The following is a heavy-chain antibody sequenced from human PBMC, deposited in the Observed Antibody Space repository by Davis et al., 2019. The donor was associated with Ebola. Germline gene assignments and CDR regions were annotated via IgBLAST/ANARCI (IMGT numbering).Heavy chain of an antibody. V-gene: IGHV3-48*03. CDR3: ARDRVLRYFDWLLQYGMDV. CDR1: GFTFSSYE. Sequence: GESLKIACAASGFTFSSYEMNWVRQAPGKGLEWVSYISSSGSTIYYADSVKGRFTTSRDNAKNSLYLQMNSLRAEDTAVYYCARDRVLRYFDWLLQYGMDVWGQGTTVTVSS. J-gene: IGHJ6*02. D-gene: IGHD3-9*01. CDR2: ISSSGSTI.